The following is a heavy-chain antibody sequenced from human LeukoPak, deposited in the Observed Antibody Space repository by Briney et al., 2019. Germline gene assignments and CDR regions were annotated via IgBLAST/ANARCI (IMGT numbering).Heavy chain of an antibody. Sequence: PSETLSPTCTVPGGSISSSSYYWGWIRQPPGKGLEGIGSIYYSGSTYYNPSLKSRVTISVDTSKNQFSLKLSSVTAADTAVYYCARVRVVITTFDYWGQGTLVTVSS. CDR3: ARVRVVITTFDY. J-gene: IGHJ4*02. CDR2: IYYSGST. CDR1: GGSISSSSYY. V-gene: IGHV4-39*01. D-gene: IGHD3-22*01.